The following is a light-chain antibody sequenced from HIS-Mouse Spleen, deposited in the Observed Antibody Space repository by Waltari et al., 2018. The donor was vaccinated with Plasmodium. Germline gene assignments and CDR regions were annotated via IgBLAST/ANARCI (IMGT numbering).Light chain of an antibody. Sequence: DIQMTQSPSSLPASVGDRVTITCRARQGISNYLAWYQQKPGKVPKLLIYAASTLQSGVPSRFSGSGSGTDFTLTISSLQPEDVATYYCQKYNSAPHTFGQGTKLEIK. V-gene: IGKV1-27*01. CDR3: QKYNSAPHT. CDR1: QGISNY. CDR2: AAS. J-gene: IGKJ2*01.